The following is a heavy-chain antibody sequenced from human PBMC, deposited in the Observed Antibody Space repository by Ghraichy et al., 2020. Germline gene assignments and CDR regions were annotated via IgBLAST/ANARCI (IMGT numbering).Heavy chain of an antibody. CDR1: GGSVSSGSYY. CDR2: IYYSGST. J-gene: IGHJ4*02. V-gene: IGHV4-61*01. CDR3: ARDKEKGLDY. Sequence: SETLSLTCTVSGGSVSSGSYYWSWIRQPPGKGLEWIGYIYYSGSTNYNPSLKSRVTISVDTSKNQFSLKLSSVTAADTAVYYCARDKEKGLDYWGQGTLVTVSS.